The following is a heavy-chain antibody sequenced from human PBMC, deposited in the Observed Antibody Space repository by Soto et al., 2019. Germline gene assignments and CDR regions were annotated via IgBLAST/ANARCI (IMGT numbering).Heavy chain of an antibody. CDR1: GFTFSDYY. D-gene: IGHD2-2*01. Sequence: QVQLVESGGGWVKPGGSLRLSCAASGFTFSDYYMTWFRQAPGKGLEWVSHISSSGSNIFYADSLKGRFTISRDNAKDSLYLQMSRLRAGDTAVYYCAREPRYCRSAGGYDDYYYYYMDVWGKGTTVTVSS. V-gene: IGHV3-11*01. CDR3: AREPRYCRSAGGYDDYYYYYMDV. CDR2: ISSSGSNI. J-gene: IGHJ6*03.